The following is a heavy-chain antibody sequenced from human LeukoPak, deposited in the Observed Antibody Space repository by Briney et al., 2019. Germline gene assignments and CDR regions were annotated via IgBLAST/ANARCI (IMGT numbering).Heavy chain of an antibody. CDR1: GFTFSGYW. CDR2: INSDGYST. V-gene: IGHV3-74*01. J-gene: IGHJ4*02. CDR3: ARATWGSYFGY. D-gene: IGHD3-16*01. Sequence: PGGSLRLSCAASGFTFSGYWMHWVRQAPGKGLVWVSRINSDGYSTSYADSVKGRFTISRDNAKNTLYLQMNSLRAEDTAVYYCARATWGSYFGYWGQGTLVTVSS.